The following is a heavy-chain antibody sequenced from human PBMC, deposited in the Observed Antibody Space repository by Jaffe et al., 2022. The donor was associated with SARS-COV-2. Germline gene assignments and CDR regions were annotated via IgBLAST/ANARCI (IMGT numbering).Heavy chain of an antibody. V-gene: IGHV3-21*01. CDR1: GFTFSSYS. D-gene: IGHD3-16*01. Sequence: EVQLVESGGGLVKPGGSLRLSCAASGFTFSSYSMNWVRQAPGKGLEWVSSISSSSSYIYYADSVKGRFTISRDNAKNSLYLQMNSLRAEDTAVYYCARVYNGGGGYGYFDYWGQGTLVTVSS. J-gene: IGHJ4*02. CDR3: ARVYNGGGGYGYFDY. CDR2: ISSSSSYI.